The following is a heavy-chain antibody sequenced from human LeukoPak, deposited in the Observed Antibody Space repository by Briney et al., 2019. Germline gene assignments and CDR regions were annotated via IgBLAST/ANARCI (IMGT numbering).Heavy chain of an antibody. D-gene: IGHD2-15*01. Sequence: GSLKLSCAASGFAFSGFGIHWVRHAPGKGLEWVAFIRNDGTHKSYVDSVKGRFTISRDNSKNTLYLQMNSLRAEDTAVYYCAKDPGYCSGGSCSPWNFFDYWGQGTLVTVSS. CDR2: IRNDGTHK. CDR3: AKDPGYCSGGSCSPWNFFDY. V-gene: IGHV3-30*02. J-gene: IGHJ4*02. CDR1: GFAFSGFG.